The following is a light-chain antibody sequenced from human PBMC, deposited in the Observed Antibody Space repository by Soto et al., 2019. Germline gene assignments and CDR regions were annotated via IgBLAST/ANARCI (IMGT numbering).Light chain of an antibody. J-gene: IGLJ1*01. CDR2: DNY. CDR1: RSNINNNF. Sequence: QSVLTQPPSVSAAPGQKVTISCSGSRSNINNNFVSWYQLFPGTAPKLLIYDNYKRPSGIPARFSASKSGTSATLAITGRLTGDEAEYNCGTWDSSLDGFVFGTGTKLTVL. CDR3: GTWDSSLDGFV. V-gene: IGLV1-51*01.